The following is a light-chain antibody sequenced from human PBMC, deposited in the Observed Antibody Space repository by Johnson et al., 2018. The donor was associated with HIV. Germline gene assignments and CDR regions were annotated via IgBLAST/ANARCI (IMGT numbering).Light chain of an antibody. J-gene: IGLJ1*01. CDR3: GTWDSSLSAGNV. CDR2: DNN. Sequence: SCSGSSSNIGNNYVSWYQQLPGTAPKLLIYDNNKRPSGIPDRFSAYKSGTSATLGITGLQTGDEADYYCGTWDSSLSAGNVFGTGTKVTVL. V-gene: IGLV1-51*01. CDR1: SSNIGNNY.